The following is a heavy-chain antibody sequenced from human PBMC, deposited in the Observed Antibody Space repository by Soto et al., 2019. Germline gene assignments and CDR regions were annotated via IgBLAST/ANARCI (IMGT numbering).Heavy chain of an antibody. D-gene: IGHD5-18*01. Sequence: EVQLVESGGGLVQPGGSLRLSCAASGFTFSNYWMHWVHQAPGKGLVWVSRINSDGTTTNYADSVKGRFTISRDNAKNTLYLQMNSLRAEDTDMYYCAGPGYNYGNLLDHWGQGTLVTVSS. J-gene: IGHJ4*01. CDR3: AGPGYNYGNLLDH. CDR2: INSDGTTT. V-gene: IGHV3-74*01. CDR1: GFTFSNYW.